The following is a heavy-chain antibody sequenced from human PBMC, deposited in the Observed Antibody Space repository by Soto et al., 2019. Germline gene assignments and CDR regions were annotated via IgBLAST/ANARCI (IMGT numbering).Heavy chain of an antibody. CDR3: ERLLGYSYGYQEFFDY. D-gene: IGHD5-18*01. Sequence: GESLKISCTGSGYNFNTYWIGWVRQMPGKGLEWMGIIYPGDFDTRYSQSSQGHLTMSVDKSINTAYLQWSSLETSDTAMYYCERLLGYSYGYQEFFDYSGQGTPVTV. J-gene: IGHJ4*02. CDR1: GYNFNTYW. CDR2: IYPGDFDT. V-gene: IGHV5-51*01.